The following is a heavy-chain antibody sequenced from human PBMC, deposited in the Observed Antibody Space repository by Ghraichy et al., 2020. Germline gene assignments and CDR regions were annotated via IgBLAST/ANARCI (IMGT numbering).Heavy chain of an antibody. D-gene: IGHD2-21*01. CDR3: ARDKAIIPHGEGYYYGMDV. CDR2: INPNSGGT. Sequence: ASVKVSCKASGYTFTGYYMHWVRQAPGQGLEWMGWINPNSGGTNYAQKFQGWVTMTRDTSISTAYMELSRLRSDDTAVYYCARDKAIIPHGEGYYYGMDVWGQGTTVTVSS. J-gene: IGHJ6*02. CDR1: GYTFTGYY. V-gene: IGHV1-2*04.